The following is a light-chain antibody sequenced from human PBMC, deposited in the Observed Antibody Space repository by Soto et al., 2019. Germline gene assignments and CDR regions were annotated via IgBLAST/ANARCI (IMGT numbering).Light chain of an antibody. CDR1: QSISTW. V-gene: IGKV1-5*03. J-gene: IGKJ4*01. Sequence: EIQMTQSPSTLAASVGDRVTITCRASQSISTWLAWYQQKPGKAPKVLIYKASSLESGVPSRFSGSGSETEFTLTISGLQPDDFATYFCQQYNRYPLTFGGGTKVDIK. CDR3: QQYNRYPLT. CDR2: KAS.